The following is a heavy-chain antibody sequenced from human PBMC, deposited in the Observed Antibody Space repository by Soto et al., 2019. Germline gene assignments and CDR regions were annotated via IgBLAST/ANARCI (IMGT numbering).Heavy chain of an antibody. CDR3: ARDMXTVTRKRVNYYYYGMDV. D-gene: IGHD4-17*01. CDR2: IIPIFGTA. V-gene: IGHV1-69*13. J-gene: IGHJ6*02. CDR1: GGTFSSYA. Sequence: SVKVSCKASGGTFSSYAISWVRQAPGQGLEWMGGIIPIFGTANYAQKFQGRVTITADESTSTAYMELSSLRSEDTAVYYCARDMXTVTRKRVNYYYYGMDVWGQGTTVTVSS.